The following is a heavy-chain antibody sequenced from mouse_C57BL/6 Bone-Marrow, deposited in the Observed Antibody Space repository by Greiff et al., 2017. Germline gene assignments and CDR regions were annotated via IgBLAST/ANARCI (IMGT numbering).Heavy chain of an antibody. CDR1: GYTFTSYG. V-gene: IGHV1-81*01. CDR3: AREYVGSDVVGFDY. J-gene: IGHJ2*01. Sequence: ESGAELARPGASVKLSCKASGYTFTSYGISWVKQRTGQGLEWIGEIYPRSGNTYYNEKFKGKATLTADKSSSTAYMELRSLTSEDSAVSFCAREYVGSDVVGFDYWGQGTTLTVSS. D-gene: IGHD1-1*02. CDR2: IYPRSGNT.